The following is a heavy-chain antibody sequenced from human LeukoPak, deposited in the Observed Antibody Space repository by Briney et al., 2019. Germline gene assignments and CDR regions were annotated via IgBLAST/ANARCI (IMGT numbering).Heavy chain of an antibody. V-gene: IGHV4-61*02. J-gene: IGHJ5*02. Sequence: SETLSLACSVSGDSISSGSYYWSWIRQPAGKGLEWIGRIYTSGSTNYSPSLKSRVTMSVDTSKNQFSLKLSSVTAADTAVYYCARAVGGFTVRGVIGLGWFDPWGQRTLVTVSS. CDR1: GDSISSGSYY. CDR3: ARAVGGFTVRGVIGLGWFDP. CDR2: IYTSGST. D-gene: IGHD3-16*02.